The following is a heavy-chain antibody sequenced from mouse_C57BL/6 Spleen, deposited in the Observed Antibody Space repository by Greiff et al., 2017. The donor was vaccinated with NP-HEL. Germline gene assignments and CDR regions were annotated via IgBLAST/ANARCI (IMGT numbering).Heavy chain of an antibody. Sequence: EVKLVESGGGLVKPGGSLKLSCAASGFTFSSYAMSWVRQTPEKRLEWVATISDGGSYTYYPDNVKGRFTISRDNAKNNLYLQMSHLKSEDTAMYYCARLVTTVYYFDYWGQGTTLTVSS. V-gene: IGHV5-4*03. CDR3: ARLVTTVYYFDY. D-gene: IGHD2-2*01. CDR1: GFTFSSYA. CDR2: ISDGGSYT. J-gene: IGHJ2*01.